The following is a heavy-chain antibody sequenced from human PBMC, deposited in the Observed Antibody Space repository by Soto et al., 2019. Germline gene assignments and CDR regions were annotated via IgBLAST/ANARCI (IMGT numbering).Heavy chain of an antibody. CDR3: SREDWFQDY. J-gene: IGHJ4*02. CDR2: IKNDGSEQ. D-gene: IGHD3-3*01. Sequence: GGSLRLSCAASGFTFTVYFMTWVRQAPGKGLEWVASIKNDGSEQYYVDSVKGRFTISRDNAKNSLYLQMNSLRAGDTALYYCSREDWFQDYWGQGTLVTVSS. V-gene: IGHV3-7*03. CDR1: GFTFTVYF.